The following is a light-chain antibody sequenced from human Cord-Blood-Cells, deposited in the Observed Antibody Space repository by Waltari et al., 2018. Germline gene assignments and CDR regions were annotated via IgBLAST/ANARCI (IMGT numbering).Light chain of an antibody. Sequence: EIVLPQSPGTLSLSPGERATLPCRASQSVSSSYLAWYQQKPGQAPRLLIYGASSRATGIPDRFSGSGSGTDFTLTISRLEPEDFAVYYCQQYGSSPTWTFGQGTKVEIK. CDR2: GAS. CDR3: QQYGSSPTWT. J-gene: IGKJ1*01. V-gene: IGKV3-20*01. CDR1: QSVSSSY.